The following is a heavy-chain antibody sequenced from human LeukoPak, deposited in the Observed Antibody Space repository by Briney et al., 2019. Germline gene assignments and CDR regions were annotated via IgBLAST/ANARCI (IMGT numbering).Heavy chain of an antibody. D-gene: IGHD3-22*01. CDR2: IWYDGSNK. CDR3: ARDGNYYDSSGYYVYYFDY. V-gene: IGHV3-30*19. CDR1: GFTFRNYG. Sequence: PGGSLRLSCAASGFTFRNYGMHWVRQAPGKGLEWVAVIWYDGSNKYYADSVKGRFTISRDNSKNTLYLQMNSLRAEDTAVYYCARDGNYYDSSGYYVYYFDYWGQGTLVTVSS. J-gene: IGHJ4*02.